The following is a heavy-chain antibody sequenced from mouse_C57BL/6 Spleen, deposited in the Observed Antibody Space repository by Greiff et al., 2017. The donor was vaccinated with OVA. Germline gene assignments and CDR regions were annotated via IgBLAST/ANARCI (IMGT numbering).Heavy chain of an antibody. J-gene: IGHJ2*01. CDR1: GYTFTSYW. V-gene: IGHV1-52*01. CDR2: IDPSDSEP. D-gene: IGHD2-3*01. Sequence: QVQLQQPGAELVRPGSSVKLSCKASGYTFTSYWMHWAKERPIQGLEWIGNIDPSDSEPHYNQKFKDKATLTVDKYSSTAYMQLSSLTSEDSAVYYCARSPIYDGYYDYWGQGTTLTVSS. CDR3: ARSPIYDGYYDY.